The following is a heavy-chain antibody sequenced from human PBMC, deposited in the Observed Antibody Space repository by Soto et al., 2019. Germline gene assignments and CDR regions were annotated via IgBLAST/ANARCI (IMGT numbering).Heavy chain of an antibody. D-gene: IGHD6-19*01. J-gene: IGHJ4*02. CDR1: DGPISGYY. Sequence: SETLSLTCTVSDGPISGYYWSWIRQPLGKGLEWIGHIQNSGTTNYNPSLKSRVTLSIDTSKNQFSLDLSSVTPADTAVYYCAGGQQWLVYNNWGQGTLVTVSS. V-gene: IGHV4-59*01. CDR2: IQNSGTT. CDR3: AGGQQWLVYNN.